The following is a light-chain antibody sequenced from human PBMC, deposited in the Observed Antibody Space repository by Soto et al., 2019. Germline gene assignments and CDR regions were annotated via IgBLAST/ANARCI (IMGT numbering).Light chain of an antibody. V-gene: IGLV1-40*01. CDR1: SSNIGAGYD. CDR3: QSYDNSLSGLYV. CDR2: GNN. Sequence: QSSLTLPPSVSGARGQRFTISCTGSSSNIGAGYDVHWYQQLPGTAPKLLIYGNNNRPSGVPDRFSGSKSGTSASLAITGLQAEDEADYYCQSYDNSLSGLYVFGAGTKVTVL. J-gene: IGLJ1*01.